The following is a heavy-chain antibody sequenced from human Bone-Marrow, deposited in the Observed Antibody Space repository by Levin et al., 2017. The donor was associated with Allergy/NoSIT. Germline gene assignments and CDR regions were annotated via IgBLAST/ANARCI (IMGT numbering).Heavy chain of an antibody. D-gene: IGHD2-2*02. Sequence: AGESLKISCAASGFTFSSSGMSWVRQAPGKGLEWVSGVTGGKTYYADSVRGRFTISRDNSQNTLYLQMNSLRVEDTAVYYCAKNTLDLDYWGQGTLVTVSS. CDR1: GFTFSSSG. CDR2: VTGGKT. V-gene: IGHV3-23*01. CDR3: AKNTLDLDY. J-gene: IGHJ4*02.